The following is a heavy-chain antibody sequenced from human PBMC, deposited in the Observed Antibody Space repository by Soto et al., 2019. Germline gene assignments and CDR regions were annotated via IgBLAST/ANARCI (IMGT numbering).Heavy chain of an antibody. CDR3: ARDVGFDYAN. CDR1: GFNFRGYW. Sequence: EVQLVESGGALVQPGGSLRISCVVSGFNFRGYWMSWVRQAPGKGLEWVATMNEDGSEIYYVGSVKGRFAISRDNDKNSLHLQMNYVSAEDTGVYFCARDVGFDYANWGQGTLVTVSS. J-gene: IGHJ4*02. CDR2: MNEDGSEI. V-gene: IGHV3-7*01. D-gene: IGHD2-2*01.